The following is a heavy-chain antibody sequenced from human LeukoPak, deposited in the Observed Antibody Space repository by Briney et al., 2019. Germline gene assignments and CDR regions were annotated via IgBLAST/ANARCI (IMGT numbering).Heavy chain of an antibody. CDR1: GFTFSSYW. CDR2: IKQDGSEK. CDR3: ASDRFLEWLPDAFDI. D-gene: IGHD3-3*01. Sequence: GGSLRLSCAASGFTFSSYWMSWVRQAPGKGLEWVANIKQDGSEKYYVDSVKGRFTISRDNAKNSLYLQMNSLRAEDTAVYYCASDRFLEWLPDAFDIWGQGTMVTVSS. J-gene: IGHJ3*02. V-gene: IGHV3-7*01.